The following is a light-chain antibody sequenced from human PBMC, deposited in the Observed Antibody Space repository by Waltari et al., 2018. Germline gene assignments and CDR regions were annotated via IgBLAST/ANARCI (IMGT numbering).Light chain of an antibody. Sequence: QSVLTQPPSVSAAPGQKVTISCSGSTSNIGNNYVSWYQQLPGAAPKVFIYETEKRPSGLPHRFSGSKSGTSASLGITGLQTGDEAAYYCGTWDNNLSALVFGGGTKLTVL. CDR3: GTWDNNLSALV. J-gene: IGLJ2*01. CDR2: ETE. V-gene: IGLV1-51*02. CDR1: TSNIGNNY.